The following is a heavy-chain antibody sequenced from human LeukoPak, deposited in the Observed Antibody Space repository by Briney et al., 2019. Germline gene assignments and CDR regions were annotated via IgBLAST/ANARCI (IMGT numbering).Heavy chain of an antibody. Sequence: PGGSLRLSCSASGFTLSNYWMHWVRQAPGKGLVWVSRINTDGSSTNYADSVKGRFTVSRDNAKNTLYLQMNSLRAEDTAVYYCATPDYWGQGTLVTVSS. CDR1: GFTLSNYW. J-gene: IGHJ4*02. CDR2: INTDGSST. V-gene: IGHV3-74*01. CDR3: ATPDY.